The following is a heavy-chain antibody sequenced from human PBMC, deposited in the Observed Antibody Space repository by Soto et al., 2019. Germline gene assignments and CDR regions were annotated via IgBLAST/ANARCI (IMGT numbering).Heavy chain of an antibody. Sequence: ASVKVSCKASGYTFTIYYMLWVRQAPGQGLEWMGIINPSGGSTSYAQKFQGRVTMTRDTSTSTVYMELSSLRSEDTAVYYCARDKGESVAATELYDYWGQGTLVTVSS. CDR1: GYTFTIYY. CDR2: INPSGGST. J-gene: IGHJ4*02. D-gene: IGHD2-15*01. CDR3: ARDKGESVAATELYDY. V-gene: IGHV1-46*03.